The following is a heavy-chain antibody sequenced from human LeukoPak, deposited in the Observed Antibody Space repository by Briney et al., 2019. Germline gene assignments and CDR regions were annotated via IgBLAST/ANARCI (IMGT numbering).Heavy chain of an antibody. CDR1: GYTFTGYY. CDR3: ARDQAKYDFWKMHYFDY. Sequence: GASVKVSCKASGYTFTGYYMHWVRQAPGQGLEWMGWINPNSGGTNYAQKFQGRVTMTRDTSISTAYMELSRLRSDDTAVYYCARDQAKYDFWKMHYFDYWGQGTLVTVSS. CDR2: INPNSGGT. J-gene: IGHJ4*02. D-gene: IGHD3-3*01. V-gene: IGHV1-2*02.